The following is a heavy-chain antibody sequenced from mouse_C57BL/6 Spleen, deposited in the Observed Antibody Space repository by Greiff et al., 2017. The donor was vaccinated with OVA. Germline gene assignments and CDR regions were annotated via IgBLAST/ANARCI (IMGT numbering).Heavy chain of an antibody. V-gene: IGHV1-64*01. Sequence: QVQLQQPGAELVKPGASVKLSCKASGYTFTSYWLHWVKQRPVQGLEWIGMIHPTSSKTNYNEKFKDKATLTVDKSSSTAYMQLSSLTSEDSAVYYWARADDDAVEYFDYWGQGTTRTVSS. J-gene: IGHJ2*01. CDR3: ARADDDAVEYFDY. CDR2: IHPTSSKT. CDR1: GYTFTSYW. D-gene: IGHD2-4*01.